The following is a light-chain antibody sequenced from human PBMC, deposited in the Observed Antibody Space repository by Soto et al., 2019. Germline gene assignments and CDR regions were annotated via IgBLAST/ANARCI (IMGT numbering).Light chain of an antibody. J-gene: IGKJ1*01. Sequence: EIVLTQSPGTLSLSPGERATLSCRASQSVSSSYLAWYQQKPGQAPRLLIYGASSRATGIPDWFSGSGSGKDFTLTISRLEPEDFVVYYCQQYGSSPWTFGQGNKVEIK. CDR1: QSVSSSY. V-gene: IGKV3-20*01. CDR3: QQYGSSPWT. CDR2: GAS.